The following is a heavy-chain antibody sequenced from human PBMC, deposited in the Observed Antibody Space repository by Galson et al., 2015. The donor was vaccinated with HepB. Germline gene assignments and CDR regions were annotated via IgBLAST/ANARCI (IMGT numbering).Heavy chain of an antibody. Sequence: SVKVSCKASGGTFSSYAISWVRQAPGQELEWMGGIIPIFGTANYAQKFQGRVTITADESTSTAYMELSSLRSEDTAVYYCAGGGARGYSYDFDYWGQGTLVTVSS. CDR3: AGGGARGYSYDFDY. V-gene: IGHV1-69*13. J-gene: IGHJ4*02. CDR1: GGTFSSYA. D-gene: IGHD5-18*01. CDR2: IIPIFGTA.